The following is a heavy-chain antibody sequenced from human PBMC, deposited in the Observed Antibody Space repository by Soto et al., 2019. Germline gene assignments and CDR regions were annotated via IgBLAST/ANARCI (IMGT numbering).Heavy chain of an antibody. D-gene: IGHD3-10*01. CDR2: IWYDGSNK. CDR1: GFTFSSYG. V-gene: IGHV3-33*01. J-gene: IGHJ4*02. CDR3: ARDTGKWGLGVDY. Sequence: QVQLVESGGGVVQPGRSLRLSCAASGFTFSSYGMHWVRQAPGKGLEWVAVIWYDGSNKYYADSVKGRFTISRDNXKNTLYLQMNSLRAEDTAVYYCARDTGKWGLGVDYWGQGTLVTVSS.